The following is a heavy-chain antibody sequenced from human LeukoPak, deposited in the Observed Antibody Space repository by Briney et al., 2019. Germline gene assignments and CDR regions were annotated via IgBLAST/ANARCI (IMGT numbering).Heavy chain of an antibody. J-gene: IGHJ3*02. D-gene: IGHD3-22*01. V-gene: IGHV3-33*08. Sequence: GGSLRLSCAASGFTFRDYYMTWIRQAPGKGLEWVAVIWYDGSNKYYADSVKGRFTISRDNSKNTLYLQMNSLRAEDTAVYYCARDKKWLFGDDAFDIWGQGTMVTVSS. CDR1: GFTFRDYY. CDR2: IWYDGSNK. CDR3: ARDKKWLFGDDAFDI.